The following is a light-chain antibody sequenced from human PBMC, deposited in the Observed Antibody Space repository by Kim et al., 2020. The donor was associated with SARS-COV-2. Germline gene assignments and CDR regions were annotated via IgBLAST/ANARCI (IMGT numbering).Light chain of an antibody. CDR1: RGGIASNH. J-gene: IGLJ3*02. CDR2: EDS. Sequence: GRTVTISGTRSRGGIASNHVQWYQQRPGSAPTTVIYEDSLRASGVPDRFSGSIDSSSNSASLTISGLKTEDEADYYCQSYDSRFWVFGGGTQLTVL. CDR3: QSYDSRFWV. V-gene: IGLV6-57*03.